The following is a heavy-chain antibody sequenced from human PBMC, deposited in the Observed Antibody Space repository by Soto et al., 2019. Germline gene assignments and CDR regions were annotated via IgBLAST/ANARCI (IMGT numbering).Heavy chain of an antibody. CDR3: SRVLYGAGDS. Sequence: EVQLVESGGGLVQPGGSLRLSCAASGFTVSSNYMSWFRQAPGKGLEGVSVIYSGGSTYYADSVKGRFTISRDNSKNTLYLQMNSLRAEAPAVYYWSRVLYGAGDSWCQGTLVTVSS. CDR2: IYSGGST. V-gene: IGHV3-66*01. J-gene: IGHJ4*02. D-gene: IGHD3-10*01. CDR1: GFTVSSNY.